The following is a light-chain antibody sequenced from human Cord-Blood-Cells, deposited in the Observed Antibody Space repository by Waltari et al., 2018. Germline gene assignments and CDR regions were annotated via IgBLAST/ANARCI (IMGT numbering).Light chain of an antibody. J-gene: IGLJ3*02. CDR1: SGSVSTSYY. Sequence: QTVVTQEPSFSVSPGGTVTLTCGLSSGSVSTSYYPSWYQQTPGPAPRTLIYSTNTRSSGVPDRFSGSILGNKAALTITGAQADDESDYYCVLYMGSGIRVFGGGTKLTVL. V-gene: IGLV8-61*01. CDR2: STN. CDR3: VLYMGSGIRV.